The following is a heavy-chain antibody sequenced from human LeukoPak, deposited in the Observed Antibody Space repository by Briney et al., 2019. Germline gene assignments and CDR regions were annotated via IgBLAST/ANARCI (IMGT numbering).Heavy chain of an antibody. CDR2: INHSGST. CDR3: ARKTLSYFDY. Sequence: LSLTCAVYGGSFSGYYWSWIRQPPGKGLEWIGEINHSGSTNYNPSLKSRVTISVDTSKNQFSLKLSSVTAADTAVYYCARKTLSYFDYWGQGTLVTVSS. V-gene: IGHV4-34*01. CDR1: GGSFSGYY. J-gene: IGHJ4*02.